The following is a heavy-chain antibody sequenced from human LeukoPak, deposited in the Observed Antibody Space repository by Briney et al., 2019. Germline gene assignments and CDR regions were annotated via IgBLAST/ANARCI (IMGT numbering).Heavy chain of an antibody. CDR3: AAADYYGSGSYYNSVYGMDV. CDR2: IVVGSGST. J-gene: IGHJ6*04. CDR1: GFTFTSSA. D-gene: IGHD3-10*01. V-gene: IGHV1-58*01. Sequence: ASVKVSCKASGFTFTSSAVQWVRQARGQRLEWIGWIVVGSGSTNYAQKFQERVTITRDMSTSTAYMELSSLRSEDTAVYYCAAADYYGSGSYYNSVYGMDVWGKGTTVTVSS.